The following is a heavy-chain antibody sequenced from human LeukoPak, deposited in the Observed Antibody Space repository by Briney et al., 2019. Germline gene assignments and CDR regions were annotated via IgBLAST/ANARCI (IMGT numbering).Heavy chain of an antibody. J-gene: IGHJ6*02. CDR2: IIPIFGTA. V-gene: IGHV1-69*01. Sequence: SVKVSCKASGGTFSSYAVSWVRQAPGQGLEWMGGIIPIFGTANYAQKFQGRVTITADESTSTAHMELSSLRSEDTAVYYCARDTSEVVAWHYYGMDVWGQGTTVTVSS. CDR3: ARDTSEVVAWHYYGMDV. D-gene: IGHD2-15*01. CDR1: GGTFSSYA.